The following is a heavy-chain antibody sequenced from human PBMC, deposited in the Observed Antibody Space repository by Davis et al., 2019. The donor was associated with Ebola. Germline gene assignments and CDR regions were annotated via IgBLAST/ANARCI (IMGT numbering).Heavy chain of an antibody. D-gene: IGHD6-6*01. Sequence: PSETLSLTCAVYGGSFSGYYWSWIRQPPGKGLEWIGEINHSGSTNYNPSLKSRVTISVDTSKNQFSLKLSSVTAADTAAYYCARGSQLATYYFDYWGQGTLVTVSS. V-gene: IGHV4-34*01. CDR3: ARGSQLATYYFDY. CDR2: INHSGST. CDR1: GGSFSGYY. J-gene: IGHJ4*02.